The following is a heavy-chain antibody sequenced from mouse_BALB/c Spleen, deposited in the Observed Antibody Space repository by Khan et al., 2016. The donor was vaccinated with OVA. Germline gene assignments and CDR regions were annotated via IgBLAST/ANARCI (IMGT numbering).Heavy chain of an antibody. V-gene: IGHV11-2*02. Sequence: EVQLLETGGGLVQPGGSRGLSCEGSGFTFSGFWMSWVRQTPGKTLEWIGDINSDGSAINYAPSIKDRFTIFRDNDKSTLYLQMSNVRSEDTATYFCMMVFDYWGQGTTLTVSS. CDR2: INSDGSAI. CDR3: MMVFDY. CDR1: GFTFSGFW. J-gene: IGHJ2*01.